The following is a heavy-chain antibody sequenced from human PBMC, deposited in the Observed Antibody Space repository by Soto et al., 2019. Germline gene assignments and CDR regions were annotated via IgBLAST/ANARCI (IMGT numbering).Heavy chain of an antibody. CDR1: GFTFYSHA. CDR2: TSASGGVT. Sequence: PGGSLRLSCAASGFTFYSHAMSWVRQAPGKGLEWVLGTSASGGVTYYADSVKGRFTMSRDNAKNTLWLQMNSLRVEDTAVYYCVDGGAIDRPPLDPWGQGTLVTVSS. D-gene: IGHD6-6*01. CDR3: VDGGAIDRPPLDP. J-gene: IGHJ5*02. V-gene: IGHV3-23*01.